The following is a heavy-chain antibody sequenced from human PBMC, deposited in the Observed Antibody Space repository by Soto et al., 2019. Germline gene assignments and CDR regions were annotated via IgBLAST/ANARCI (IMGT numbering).Heavy chain of an antibody. Sequence: QVQLVQSGAEVKKPGASVKVSCKASGYTFSSYAFSWVRQAPGQGLEWMGWISAYNGNTNNAKKFQGRVTMSTDTSTSTAYMETRSLRSDDTAVYYCARDVTPPDYWGQGTLVTVSS. CDR1: GYTFSSYA. V-gene: IGHV1-18*01. CDR2: ISAYNGNT. CDR3: ARDVTPPDY. J-gene: IGHJ4*02.